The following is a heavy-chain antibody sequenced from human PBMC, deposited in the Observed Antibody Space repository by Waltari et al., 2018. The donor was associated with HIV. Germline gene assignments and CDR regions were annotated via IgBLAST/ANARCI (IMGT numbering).Heavy chain of an antibody. J-gene: IGHJ5*02. D-gene: IGHD1-7*01. V-gene: IGHV4-4*02. CDR3: ARAVRRDNWNYQWWFDP. CDR2: IYHSGST. CDR1: GGSISSSNW. Sequence: QVQLQESGPGLVTPSGTLSLTCAVSGGSISSSNWWRWVRQPPGKGLEWIGEIYHSGSTNYNPSLKSRVTISVDKSKNQFSLKLSSVTAADTAVYYCARAVRRDNWNYQWWFDPWGQGTLVTVSS.